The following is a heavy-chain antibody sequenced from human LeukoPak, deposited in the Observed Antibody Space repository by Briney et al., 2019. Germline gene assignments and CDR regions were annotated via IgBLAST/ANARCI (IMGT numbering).Heavy chain of an antibody. CDR3: ARGQLWFGELLSSRTYYFDY. D-gene: IGHD3-10*01. CDR1: GGSFSGYY. Sequence: SETLSLTCGVSGGSFSGYYWSWIRQPPGKGLEWIGEINHSGSTKYNPSLKSRVTISVDTSKHQFSLKLTSVTAADTAVYYCARGQLWFGELLSSRTYYFDYWGQGTLVTVSS. CDR2: INHSGST. V-gene: IGHV4-34*01. J-gene: IGHJ4*02.